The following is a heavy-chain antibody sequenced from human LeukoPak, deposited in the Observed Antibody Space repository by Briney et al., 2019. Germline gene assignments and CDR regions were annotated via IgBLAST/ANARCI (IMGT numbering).Heavy chain of an antibody. J-gene: IGHJ2*01. D-gene: IGHD2/OR15-2a*01. V-gene: IGHV3-33*05. CDR3: AISIDGYFDL. CDR1: GFTFSSYG. Sequence: PGGSLRLSCEGSGFTFSSYGMHWVRQAPGKGLEWVAVISYDGSNKYYADSVKGRFTISRDNSKNTLYLQMNSLRAEDTAVYYCAISIDGYFDLWGRGTLVTVSS. CDR2: ISYDGSNK.